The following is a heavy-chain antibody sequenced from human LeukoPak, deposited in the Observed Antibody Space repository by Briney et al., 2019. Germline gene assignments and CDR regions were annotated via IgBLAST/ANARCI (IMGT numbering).Heavy chain of an antibody. Sequence: SGPTLVNPTQTLTLTCTFSGFSLSTSGVGVGWIRQPPGKALEWLALIYWNDDKRYSPSLKSRLTITKDTSKNQVVLTMTNMDPVDTATYYCARPYYYDDFFQRWGQGTLVTVSS. CDR1: GFSLSTSGVG. D-gene: IGHD3-22*01. V-gene: IGHV2-5*01. J-gene: IGHJ1*01. CDR2: IYWNDDK. CDR3: ARPYYYDDFFQR.